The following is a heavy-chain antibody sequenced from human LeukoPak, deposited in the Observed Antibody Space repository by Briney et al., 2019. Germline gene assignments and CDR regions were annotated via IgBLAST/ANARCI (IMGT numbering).Heavy chain of an antibody. D-gene: IGHD3-10*01. V-gene: IGHV3-15*01. CDR3: SWEMDGSFGRRLEN. J-gene: IGHJ4*02. Sequence: GGSLRLSCAASGFTFGDAWMSWVRQAPGKGLEWVGRITSKAAGETTEYVAPVKGRFSISRDDSMNTLYLQMNSLKIEDTAVYFCSWEMDGSFGRRLENWGQGTLVTVAS. CDR2: ITSKAAGETT. CDR1: GFTFGDAW.